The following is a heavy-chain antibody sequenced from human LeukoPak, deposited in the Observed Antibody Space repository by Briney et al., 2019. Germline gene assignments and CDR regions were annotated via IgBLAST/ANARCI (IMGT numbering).Heavy chain of an antibody. Sequence: GGSLRLSCAASGFTFSSYWMNWARQAPGKGLEWVASINHNGNVNYYVDSVKGRFTISRDNAKNSLYLQMNSLRAEDTAVYYCARRYFDYWGQGTLVTVSS. J-gene: IGHJ4*02. CDR2: INHNGNVN. D-gene: IGHD2-15*01. CDR1: GFTFSSYW. V-gene: IGHV3-7*01. CDR3: ARRYFDY.